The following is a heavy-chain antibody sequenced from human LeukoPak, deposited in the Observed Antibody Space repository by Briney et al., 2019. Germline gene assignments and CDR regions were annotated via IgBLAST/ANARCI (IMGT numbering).Heavy chain of an antibody. Sequence: GGSLRLSCAASGFTVSSNYMSWVRQAPGKGLEWVSVIYSGGSTYYADSVKGRFTISRDNSKNTLYLQMNSLRAEDTAVYYCARDYGSGSYYKHDAFDIWGQGTMVTVSS. D-gene: IGHD3-10*01. CDR1: GFTVSSNY. V-gene: IGHV3-66*01. CDR2: IYSGGST. CDR3: ARDYGSGSYYKHDAFDI. J-gene: IGHJ3*02.